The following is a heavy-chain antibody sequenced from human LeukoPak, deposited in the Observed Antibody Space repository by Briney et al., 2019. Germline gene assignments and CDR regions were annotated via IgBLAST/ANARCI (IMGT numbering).Heavy chain of an antibody. J-gene: IGHJ4*02. CDR3: ARDPGLGYCSGGSCYWYDY. V-gene: IGHV1-18*01. CDR1: GYTFTSYG. D-gene: IGHD2-15*01. Sequence: ASVKVSCKASGYTFTSYGISWVRQAPGQGLEWMGWINAYNGNTNYAQKLQGRVTMTTDTSTSTAYMELRSLRSDDTAVYYCARDPGLGYCSGGSCYWYDYWGQGTLVTVSS. CDR2: INAYNGNT.